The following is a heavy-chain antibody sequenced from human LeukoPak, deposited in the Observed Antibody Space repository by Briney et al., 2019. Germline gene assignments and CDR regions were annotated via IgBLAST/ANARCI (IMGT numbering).Heavy chain of an antibody. CDR3: ARERPNYYDSSGYYSKNYYYYMDV. Sequence: SETLSLTCTGSGGSISSYYWSWIRQPPGKGLEWIGYIYYSGSTNYNPSLKSRVTTSVDTSKNQFSLKLSSVTAADTAVYYCARERPNYYDSSGYYSKNYYYYMDVWGKGTTVTVSS. J-gene: IGHJ6*03. CDR1: GGSISSYY. CDR2: IYYSGST. D-gene: IGHD3-22*01. V-gene: IGHV4-59*01.